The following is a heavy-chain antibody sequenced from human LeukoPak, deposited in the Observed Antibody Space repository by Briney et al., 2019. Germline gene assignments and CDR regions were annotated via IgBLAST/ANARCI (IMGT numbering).Heavy chain of an antibody. CDR1: GFRFEEYA. CDR2: ITWNSGSV. D-gene: IGHD3-10*01. V-gene: IGHV3-9*01. Sequence: GRSLRLSCEASGFRFEEYAMYWVRQAPGKGPEWVSGITWNSGSVDYADSVKGRFTISRDNAKNSLYLQMNSLRPEDTAFNYCANGESYYYGSGGGYWGQGTRVTVSS. CDR3: ANGESYYYGSGGGY. J-gene: IGHJ4*02.